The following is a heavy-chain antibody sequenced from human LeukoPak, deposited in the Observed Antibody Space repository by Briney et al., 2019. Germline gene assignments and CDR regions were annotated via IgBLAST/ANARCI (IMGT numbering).Heavy chain of an antibody. Sequence: SETLSLTCTVSGGSISSYYWSWIRQPPGKGLEWIGYIYYSGSTNYNPSLKSRVTISVDTSKNQFSLKLSSVTAADTAVYYCARTPYGSAWYNWFDPWGQGTLVTASS. CDR1: GGSISSYY. CDR3: ARTPYGSAWYNWFDP. CDR2: IYYSGST. D-gene: IGHD4-17*01. V-gene: IGHV4-59*08. J-gene: IGHJ5*02.